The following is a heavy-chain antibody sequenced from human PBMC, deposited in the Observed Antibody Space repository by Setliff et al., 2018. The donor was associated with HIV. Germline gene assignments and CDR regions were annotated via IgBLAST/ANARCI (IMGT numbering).Heavy chain of an antibody. D-gene: IGHD3-22*01. CDR1: GGSVSSGSYY. CDR2: IYYSGST. CDR3: ARGMDYYDTSGYYQYYFDY. Sequence: SETLSLTCTVSGGSVSSGSYYWSWIRQPPGKGLEWIGYIYYSGSTKHNPSLKSRVTISLDTSKNQFSLKLTSVTAADTAVYYCARGMDYYDTSGYYQYYFDYWGQGTLVTV. J-gene: IGHJ4*02. V-gene: IGHV4-61*01.